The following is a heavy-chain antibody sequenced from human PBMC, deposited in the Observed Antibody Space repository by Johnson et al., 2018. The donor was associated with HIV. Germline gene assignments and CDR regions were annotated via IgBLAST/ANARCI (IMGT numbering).Heavy chain of an antibody. CDR2: IRYDGSNK. Sequence: MHLVESGGGVVQPGGSLRLPCVASGLTLSNYGMHWVRQAPGKGLEWVAFIRYDGSNKYYADSVKGRFTISRDNSKNTLYLQMNSLRAEDTAVYYCAPRGRVGGSYGDAFDIWGQGTMVTVSS. D-gene: IGHD1-26*01. V-gene: IGHV3-30*02. CDR3: APRGRVGGSYGDAFDI. J-gene: IGHJ3*02. CDR1: GLTLSNYG.